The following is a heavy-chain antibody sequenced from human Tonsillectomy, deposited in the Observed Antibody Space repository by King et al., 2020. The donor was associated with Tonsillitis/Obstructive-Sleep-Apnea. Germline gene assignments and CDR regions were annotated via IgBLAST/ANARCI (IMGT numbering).Heavy chain of an antibody. CDR3: ARPVAPTEGWFDP. V-gene: IGHV4-59*08. D-gene: IGHD2-2*01. CDR2: FYYSGST. J-gene: IGHJ5*02. Sequence: VQLQESGPGLVKPSETLSLTCTVSGGSINTYYWSWIRQPPGKGPEWIGDFYYSGSTNHNPSLRSRLTISVDTSKNQFSLKLSSVTAADTAVYYCARPVAPTEGWFDPWGQGTLVTVSS. CDR1: GGSINTYY.